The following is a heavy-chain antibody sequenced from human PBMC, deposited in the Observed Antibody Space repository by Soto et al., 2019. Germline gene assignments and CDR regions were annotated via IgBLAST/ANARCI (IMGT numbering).Heavy chain of an antibody. Sequence: SFTSYWIGWIRQSPRRGLELIGSISYSGRTYDNPSLQSRVTISIDASKNQFSLKLTSVTTADTAVYYCARRRASDYGGNHHPYYFDRWGQGALVTVSS. CDR1: SFTSYW. V-gene: IGHV4-39*01. CDR2: ISYSGRT. J-gene: IGHJ4*02. D-gene: IGHD4-17*01. CDR3: ARRRASDYGGNHHPYYFDR.